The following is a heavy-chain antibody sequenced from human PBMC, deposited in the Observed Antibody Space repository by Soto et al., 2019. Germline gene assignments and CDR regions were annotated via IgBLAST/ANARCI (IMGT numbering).Heavy chain of an antibody. V-gene: IGHV4-59*08. CDR1: GGSISSYY. CDR3: AIHMYGSGSTYSVY. Sequence: PSETLSLTCTVSGGSISSYYWSWIRQPPGKGLEWIGYIYYSGSTNYNPSLKSRVTISVDTSKNQFSLKLNSMTAADTAVYYCAIHMYGSGSTYSVYWGQGTLVTVSS. J-gene: IGHJ4*02. CDR2: IYYSGST. D-gene: IGHD3-10*01.